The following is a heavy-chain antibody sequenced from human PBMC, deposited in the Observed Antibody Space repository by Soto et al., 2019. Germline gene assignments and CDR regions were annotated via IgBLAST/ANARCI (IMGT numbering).Heavy chain of an antibody. D-gene: IGHD3-3*01. CDR1: GGSISSSSYY. V-gene: IGHV4-39*01. CDR3: ARHPFDSHDFWSGSVPGYYYYMDV. CDR2: IYYSGST. Sequence: SETLSLTCTVSGGSISSSSYYWGWIRQPPGKGLEWIGSIYYSGSTYYNPSLKSRVTISVDTFKNQFSLKLSSVTAADTAVYYCARHPFDSHDFWSGSVPGYYYYMDVWGKGTTVTVSS. J-gene: IGHJ6*03.